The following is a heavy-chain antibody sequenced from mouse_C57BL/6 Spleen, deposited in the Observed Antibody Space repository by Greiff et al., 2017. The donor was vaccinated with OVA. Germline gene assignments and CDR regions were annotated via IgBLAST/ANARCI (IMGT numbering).Heavy chain of an antibody. J-gene: IGHJ3*01. CDR1: GYTFTSYW. V-gene: IGHV1-52*01. D-gene: IGHD2-3*01. Sequence: QVQLQQPGAELVRPGSSVKLSCKASGYTFTSYWMHWVKQRPIQGLEWIGNIDPSDSETHYNQKFKDKATLTVDKSSSTAYMQLSSLTSEDSAVYYCASFYDGYGAYWGQGTLVTVSA. CDR3: ASFYDGYGAY. CDR2: IDPSDSET.